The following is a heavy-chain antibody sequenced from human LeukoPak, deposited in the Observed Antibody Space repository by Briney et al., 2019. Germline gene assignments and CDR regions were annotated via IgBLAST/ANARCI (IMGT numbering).Heavy chain of an antibody. CDR2: IKTDGSEK. D-gene: IGHD3-22*01. CDR3: ATYSSLNRREFQY. J-gene: IGHJ1*01. CDR1: GFTFSNYW. V-gene: IGHV3-7*01. Sequence: PGGSLRLSCAGPGFTFSNYWMGWVRQAPGKGLQWVANIKTDGSEKYYVDSVKGRFTISRDNAKNSLYLQMNSLRAEDTAVYYCATYSSLNRREFQYWGQGTLLTVSS.